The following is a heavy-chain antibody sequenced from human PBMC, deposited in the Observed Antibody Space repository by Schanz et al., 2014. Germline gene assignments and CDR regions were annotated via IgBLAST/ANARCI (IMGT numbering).Heavy chain of an antibody. V-gene: IGHV3-30*18. CDR2: ISYDGRNK. J-gene: IGHJ6*02. D-gene: IGHD3-22*01. CDR3: AKDHFGHYDSSGCSDCYYYGMDV. CDR1: GFSFSDYW. Sequence: VQLVESEGGLVQPGGSLRLSCEGSGFSFSDYWMGWVRQAPGKGLEWVAVISYDGRNKYFADSVKGRFTISRDNSKNTLFLQVNSLRAEDTAVYYCAKDHFGHYDSSGCSDCYYYGMDVWGQGTTVIVSS.